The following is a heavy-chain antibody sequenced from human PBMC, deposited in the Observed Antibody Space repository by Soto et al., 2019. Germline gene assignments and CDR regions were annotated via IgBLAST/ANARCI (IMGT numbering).Heavy chain of an antibody. Sequence: QVQLQQWGAGLLKPSETLSLTCTVYGGSFSGYYWSWIRQPPGKGLVWIGEINHSGSTNYNPSLKSRVTISVDTSKNQFSLKLSSVTAADTAVYYCARGLASPFDYWGQGTLVTVSS. J-gene: IGHJ4*02. CDR2: INHSGST. CDR1: GGSFSGYY. CDR3: ARGLASPFDY. V-gene: IGHV4-34*01.